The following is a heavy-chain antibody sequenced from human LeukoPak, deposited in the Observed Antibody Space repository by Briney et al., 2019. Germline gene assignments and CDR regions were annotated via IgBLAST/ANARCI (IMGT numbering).Heavy chain of an antibody. V-gene: IGHV1-2*02. CDR2: INPNSGGT. Sequence: ASVKVSCKASGYTFTGYYMHWVRQAPGQGLEWMGWINPNSGGTNYAQKFQGRVTMTRDTSISTAYMELSRLRSDDTAVYYCASLAKAAAGIPHYYYYYMDVWGKGTTVTVSS. CDR3: ASLAKAAAGIPHYYYYYMDV. CDR1: GYTFTGYY. D-gene: IGHD6-13*01. J-gene: IGHJ6*03.